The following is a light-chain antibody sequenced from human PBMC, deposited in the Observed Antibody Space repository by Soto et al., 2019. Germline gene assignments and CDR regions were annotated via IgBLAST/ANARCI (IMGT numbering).Light chain of an antibody. V-gene: IGKV3-15*01. Sequence: EIVMRQSPATLSVSPGEGATRSCRASQSVSSNLAWYQQKPGQAPRLLIYGASSRATGIPVRFSGSGSGTEFTLTISSLQSEDFAVYYCQQYNNWPLTFGQGTRLEIK. CDR2: GAS. J-gene: IGKJ5*01. CDR3: QQYNNWPLT. CDR1: QSVSSN.